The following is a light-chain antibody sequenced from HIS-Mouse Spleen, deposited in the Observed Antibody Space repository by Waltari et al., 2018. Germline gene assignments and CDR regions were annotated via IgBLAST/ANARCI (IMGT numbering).Light chain of an antibody. J-gene: IGLJ3*02. CDR2: DVS. Sequence: QSALTQPRSVSGSPGQSVTISCTGTSSDVGGYNYVSWYQQHPGKAPKLMIYDVSTRPSGVPDRFSGSKSGTTASLTLSGLQAEDEADYYCCSYAGSPWVFGGGTKLTVL. CDR3: CSYAGSPWV. CDR1: SSDVGGYNY. V-gene: IGLV2-11*01.